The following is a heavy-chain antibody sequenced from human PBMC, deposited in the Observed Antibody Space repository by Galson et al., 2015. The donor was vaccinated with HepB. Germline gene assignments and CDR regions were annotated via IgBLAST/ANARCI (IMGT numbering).Heavy chain of an antibody. CDR1: GGSFSGYY. Sequence: ETLSLPCAVYGGSFSGYYWCWIRQPPGKGLEWIGEINHSGSTNYNPSLKSRVTISVDTSKNQFSLKLSSVTAADTAVYYCARPRIAAAGRNLPHRGYWYFDLWCRGTLVTVSS. CDR3: ARPRIAAAGRNLPHRGYWYFDL. J-gene: IGHJ2*01. V-gene: IGHV4-34*01. D-gene: IGHD6-13*01. CDR2: INHSGST.